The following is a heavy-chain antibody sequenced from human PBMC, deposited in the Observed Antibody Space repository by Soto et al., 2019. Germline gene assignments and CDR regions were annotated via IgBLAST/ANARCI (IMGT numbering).Heavy chain of an antibody. V-gene: IGHV4-31*11. CDR2: IYSRLNT. CDR1: GVSIDSGLYY. D-gene: IGHD3-10*01. CDR3: AWALSGSYFVFEH. Sequence: QVQLQESGPGVVKPSQTLARTCAVSGVSIDSGLYYCTWIRQHPGRGLHWIEYIYSRLNTYYNTSLNSRISIAADTSKNQFSLKVTSVTAADTAVYFCAWALSGSYFVFEHWGQGALVSVSS. J-gene: IGHJ4*02.